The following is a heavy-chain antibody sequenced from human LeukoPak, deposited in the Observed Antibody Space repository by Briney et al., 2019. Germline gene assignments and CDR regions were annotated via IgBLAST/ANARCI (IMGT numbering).Heavy chain of an antibody. CDR2: VVGSGDGT. J-gene: IGHJ5*02. Sequence: GGSLRLSCAASGFTFSNYATTWVRQGPGKGLEWVSTVVGSGDGTFYADSVKGRFTMSRDNSKNTLYLQMSSLRAEDTAVYYCARGKAAGQVDLFDPWGQGTLVTVSS. CDR1: GFTFSNYA. V-gene: IGHV3-23*01. D-gene: IGHD6-13*01. CDR3: ARGKAAGQVDLFDP.